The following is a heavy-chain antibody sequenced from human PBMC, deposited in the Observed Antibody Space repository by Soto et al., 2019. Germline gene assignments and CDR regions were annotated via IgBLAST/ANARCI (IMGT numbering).Heavy chain of an antibody. CDR2: ISSSSSTI. J-gene: IGHJ4*02. CDR3: AVGYYDFWSGHPNY. Sequence: EVQLVESGGGLVQPGGSLRLSCAASGFTFSSYSMNWVRQAPGKGLEWVSYISSSSSTIYYADPVKGRFTISRDNAKNSLYLQMNSLRAEDTAVYYCAVGYYDFWSGHPNYWGQGTLVTVSS. V-gene: IGHV3-48*01. CDR1: GFTFSSYS. D-gene: IGHD3-3*01.